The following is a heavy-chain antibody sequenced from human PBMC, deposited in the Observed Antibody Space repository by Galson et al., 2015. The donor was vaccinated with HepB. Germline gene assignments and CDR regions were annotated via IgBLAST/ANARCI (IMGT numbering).Heavy chain of an antibody. CDR1: GFTFSSYG. D-gene: IGHD3-22*01. V-gene: IGHV3-33*01. Sequence: SLRLSCAASGFTFSSYGMHWVRQAPGKGLEWVAVIWYDGSNKYYEDSVKGRFTISRDNSKNTMYLQMNSLRAEDTAVYYCARDYYYSSGFECPFDYWGQGTLVTVSS. CDR3: ARDYYYSSGFECPFDY. CDR2: IWYDGSNK. J-gene: IGHJ4*02.